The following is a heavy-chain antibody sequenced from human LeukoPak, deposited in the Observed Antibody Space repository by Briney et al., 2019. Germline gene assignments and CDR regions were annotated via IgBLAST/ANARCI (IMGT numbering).Heavy chain of an antibody. CDR1: VGTSSSYA. Sequence: ASVKVSCKASVGTSSSYAISWVRQAPGQGLEWMGGIIPIFGTANYAQKFQGRVTITADKSTSTAYMELSSLRSEDTAVYYCAMGDYVWGSYRRHFDYWGQGTLVTVSS. CDR2: IIPIFGTA. J-gene: IGHJ4*02. CDR3: AMGDYVWGSYRRHFDY. V-gene: IGHV1-69*06. D-gene: IGHD3-16*02.